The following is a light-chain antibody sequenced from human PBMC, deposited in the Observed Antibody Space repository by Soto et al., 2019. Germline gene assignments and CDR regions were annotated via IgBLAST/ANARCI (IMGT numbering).Light chain of an antibody. CDR1: QSVSSN. CDR3: QQYGSSPIT. J-gene: IGKJ5*01. CDR2: AAS. Sequence: EVVVTQSPATLSVSPGERATLSCRASQSVSSNLAWYQQKPGQAPRLLIYAASTRATGIPARFSGSGSGTDFTLTISRLEPEDFAVYYCQQYGSSPITFGQGTRLEI. V-gene: IGKV3-20*01.